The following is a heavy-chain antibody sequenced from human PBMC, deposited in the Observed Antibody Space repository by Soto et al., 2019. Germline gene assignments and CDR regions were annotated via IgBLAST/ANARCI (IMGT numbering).Heavy chain of an antibody. CDR1: GFTFTNAW. D-gene: IGHD3-9*01. J-gene: IGHJ4*02. Sequence: PGGSLRLSCAASGFTFTNAWMNWVRQAPGKGLEWVGRIKSKTDGGTTDYAAPVKGRFTISRDDSKNMVYLQMNSLKTEDTAVYYCITVSPYMTGWKGDSWGQGTLVTVSS. CDR3: ITVSPYMTGWKGDS. CDR2: IKSKTDGGTT. V-gene: IGHV3-15*07.